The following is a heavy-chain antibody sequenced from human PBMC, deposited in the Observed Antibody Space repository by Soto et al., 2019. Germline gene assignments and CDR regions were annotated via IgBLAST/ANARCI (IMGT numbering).Heavy chain of an antibody. J-gene: IGHJ6*02. CDR2: ISYDGSNK. CDR3: AKDLESRTPTPYYYYGMDV. Sequence: GGSLRLSCASSGFTFSSYGMHWVRQAPGKGLEWVAVISYDGSNKYYADSVKGRFTISRDNSKNTLYLQMNSLRAEDTAVYYCAKDLESRTPTPYYYYGMDVWGQGTTVTVSS. CDR1: GFTFSSYG. V-gene: IGHV3-30*18.